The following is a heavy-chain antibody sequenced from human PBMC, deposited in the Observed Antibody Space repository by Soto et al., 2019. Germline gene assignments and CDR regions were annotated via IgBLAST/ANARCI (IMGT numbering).Heavy chain of an antibody. CDR1: GGTFSSYT. CDR3: APARGVGPAVSGHSHYYYCMDV. Sequence: ASVKVSCKASGGTFSSYTISWVRQAPGQGLEWMGRIIPILGIANYAQKFQGRVTITADKSTSTAYMELSSLRSDDTAVYYCAPARGVGPAVSGHSHYYYCMDVYARRTTVPACS. J-gene: IGHJ6*03. CDR2: IIPILGIA. D-gene: IGHD6-6*01. V-gene: IGHV1-69*02.